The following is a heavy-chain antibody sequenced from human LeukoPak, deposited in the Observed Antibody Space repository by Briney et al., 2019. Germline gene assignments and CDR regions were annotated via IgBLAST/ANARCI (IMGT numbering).Heavy chain of an antibody. V-gene: IGHV3-7*01. CDR2: IKQDGSEK. D-gene: IGHD3-10*01. CDR1: GFTFSSYW. J-gene: IGHJ6*02. Sequence: PGGSLRLSCAASGFTFSSYWMSWVRQAPGKGLEWVANIKQDGSEKYYVDSVKGRFTISRDNAKNSLYLQMNSLRAEDTAVYYCARDYFGDFYYYGMDVWGQGTTVTVSS. CDR3: ARDYFGDFYYYGMDV.